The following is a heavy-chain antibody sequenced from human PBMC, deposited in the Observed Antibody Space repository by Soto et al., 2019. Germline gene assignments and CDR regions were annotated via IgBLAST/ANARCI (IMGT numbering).Heavy chain of an antibody. D-gene: IGHD2-8*01. CDR1: GFTFSSYW. Sequence: GGSLRLSCAASGFTFSSYWMHWVRQAPGKGLVWVSRINSDGSSTSYADSVKGRFTISRDNAKNTLYLQMNSLRAEDTAVYFCAKLGFVLMELYYFHQWGHGTLVTVSS. J-gene: IGHJ4*01. V-gene: IGHV3-74*01. CDR3: AKLGFVLMELYYFHQ. CDR2: INSDGSST.